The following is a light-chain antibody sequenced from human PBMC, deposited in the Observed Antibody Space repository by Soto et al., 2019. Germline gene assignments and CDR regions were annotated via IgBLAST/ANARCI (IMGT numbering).Light chain of an antibody. J-gene: IGKJ1*01. CDR3: LQDHNSLWT. V-gene: IGKV1-6*02. CDR2: GAS. Sequence: IHMTQSPSSLSAFVGNIFTITCRASQDIRNDLGWYQQKPGKAPKLLIYGASSLQSGVPSRLAGSGYGTDFTLTISSLQPEDSESYLCLQDHNSLWTFGHGTKVDIK. CDR1: QDIRND.